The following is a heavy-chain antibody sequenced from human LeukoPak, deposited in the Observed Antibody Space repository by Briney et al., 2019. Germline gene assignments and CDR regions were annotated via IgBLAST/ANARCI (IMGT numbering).Heavy chain of an antibody. CDR2: INWNSGST. D-gene: IGHD6-13*01. J-gene: IGHJ6*02. V-gene: IGHV3-20*04. Sequence: GGSLRLSCAASGFTFDDYGMSWVRQAPGKGLEWVAGINWNSGSTGYADSVKGRFTISRDNAKNSLYLQMNSLRAEDTALYYCAKDKGLSSSWWGYYYGMDVWGQGTTVTVSS. CDR1: GFTFDDYG. CDR3: AKDKGLSSSWWGYYYGMDV.